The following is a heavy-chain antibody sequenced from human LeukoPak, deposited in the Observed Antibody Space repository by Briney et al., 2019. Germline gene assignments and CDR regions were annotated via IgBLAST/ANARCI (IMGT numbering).Heavy chain of an antibody. CDR1: GFTFSDYA. CDR3: VQEGPRGLAFDI. V-gene: IGHV3-23*01. J-gene: IGHJ3*02. Sequence: GGSLRLSCAASGFTFSDYAMSWVRQAPGKGLEWVASICDDDSTHYVDSVKGRFTTSRDNSKNTLFLQMNSLRGEDTAAYYCVQEGPRGLAFDIWGQGTKVTVSS. CDR2: ICDDDST.